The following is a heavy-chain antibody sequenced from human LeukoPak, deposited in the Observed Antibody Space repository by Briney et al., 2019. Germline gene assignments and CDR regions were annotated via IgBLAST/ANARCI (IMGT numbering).Heavy chain of an antibody. J-gene: IGHJ4*02. D-gene: IGHD4-17*01. V-gene: IGHV5-51*01. CDR3: ASARHGDYVWDY. CDR1: GYSFTYW. Sequence: GESLKISRKGSGYSFTYWIGWVRQMPGKGLEWMGIIYSGDSHTKYSPSFQGRVTISVDNSISTAYLQWSSLEASDTAMYYCASARHGDYVWDYWGQGTLVTVSS. CDR2: IYSGDSHT.